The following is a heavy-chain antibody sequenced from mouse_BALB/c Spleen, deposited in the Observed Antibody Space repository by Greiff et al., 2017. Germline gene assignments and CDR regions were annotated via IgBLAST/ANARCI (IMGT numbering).Heavy chain of an antibody. CDR3: ARTEGSYYFDY. CDR2: ISSGGGST. CDR1: GFAFSSYD. Sequence: EVKLMESGGGLVKPGGSLKLSCAASGFAFSSYDMSWVRQTPEKRLEWVAYISSGGGSTYYPDTVKGRFTISRDNAKNTLYLQMSSLKSEDTAMYYCARTEGSYYFDYWGQGTTLTVSS. D-gene: IGHD1-1*01. V-gene: IGHV5-12-1*01. J-gene: IGHJ2*01.